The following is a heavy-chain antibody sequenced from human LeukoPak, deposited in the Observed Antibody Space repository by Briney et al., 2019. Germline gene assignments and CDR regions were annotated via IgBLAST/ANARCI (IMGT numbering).Heavy chain of an antibody. CDR3: ARGATYYDFWSGYYPEPLLYWFDP. CDR2: ISTSGST. J-gene: IGHJ5*02. V-gene: IGHV4-4*09. Sequence: PSETLSLTCAVSAASISNYYWSWIRQAPGKGLEWIGYISTSGSTNYNPSLKSRVSISLDTSKNRFSLNLNFVTAADTAVYYCARGATYYDFWSGYYPEPLLYWFDPWGQGTLVTVSS. CDR1: AASISNYY. D-gene: IGHD3-3*01.